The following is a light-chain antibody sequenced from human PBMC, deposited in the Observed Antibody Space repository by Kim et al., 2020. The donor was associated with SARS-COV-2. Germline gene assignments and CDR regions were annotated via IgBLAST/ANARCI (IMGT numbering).Light chain of an antibody. CDR1: HNTNTW. Sequence: SEGGSVTSTSRASHNTNTWLAWYQQKPGKAPKLLIYAASSLQSWVPSRFSGSGSGTAFTLTIARLQPDVSATYYCQQANSCPPFTFGQGTKVEIK. V-gene: IGKV1-12*01. CDR2: AAS. CDR3: QQANSCPPFT. J-gene: IGKJ1*01.